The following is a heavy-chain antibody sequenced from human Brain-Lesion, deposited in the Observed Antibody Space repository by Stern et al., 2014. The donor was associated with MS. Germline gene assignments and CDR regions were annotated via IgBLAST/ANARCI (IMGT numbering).Heavy chain of an antibody. D-gene: IGHD2-2*01. CDR3: ARGRVVPGFQYYATDV. V-gene: IGHV4-61*02. CDR1: GGSISSGGYY. J-gene: IGHJ6*02. Sequence: QVQLQESGPGLVKPSQTLSLSCTVSGGSISSGGYYWSWIRQPAGKGLEWIGRIFNSGSTSVNPLPKSPVTKSIATSTSQFSLRVNSMTAADTAVYYCARGRVVPGFQYYATDVWGQGTTVIVSS. CDR2: IFNSGST.